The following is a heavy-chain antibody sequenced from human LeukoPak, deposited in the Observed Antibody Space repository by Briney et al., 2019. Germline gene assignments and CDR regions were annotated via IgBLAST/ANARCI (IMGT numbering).Heavy chain of an antibody. CDR2: IKQDGSKK. D-gene: IGHD3-22*01. V-gene: IGHV3-7*03. CDR3: ATPLDYYDSSGYHQGGD. J-gene: IGHJ4*02. Sequence: GGSLRLSCAASGFTLSSYWMTWVRQAPGKGLEWVANIKQDGSKKNYVDSVKGRFTISRDNAKNSLYLQMNSLRADDTAVCYCATPLDYYDSSGYHQGGDWGQGTLVTVSS. CDR1: GFTLSSYW.